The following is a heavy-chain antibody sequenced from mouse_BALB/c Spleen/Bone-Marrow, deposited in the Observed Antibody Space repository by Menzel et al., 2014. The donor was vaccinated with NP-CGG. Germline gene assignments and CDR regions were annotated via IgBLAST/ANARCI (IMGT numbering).Heavy chain of an antibody. J-gene: IGHJ3*01. Sequence: EVQRVESGAELVKPGASVKLSCTASGFNIKDTYMHWVKQRPERGLEWIGRIDPANGNTKYDPKFQGKATITADTSSNTAYLQLSSLTSEDTAVYYCAMITTGAWFAYWGQGTLVTVSA. CDR3: AMITTGAWFAY. CDR1: GFNIKDTY. D-gene: IGHD2-4*01. CDR2: IDPANGNT. V-gene: IGHV14-3*02.